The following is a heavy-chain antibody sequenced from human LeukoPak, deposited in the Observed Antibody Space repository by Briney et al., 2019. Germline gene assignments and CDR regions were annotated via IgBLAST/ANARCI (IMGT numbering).Heavy chain of an antibody. CDR2: VHTSRGT. Sequence: PSETLSLTCIVSGASISGHYWSWIRQPAGKEPEWIGRVHTSRGTNYNSSLKSRLTMSVDTSKNQFSLHLASVTAADTAVYYCAGTYKETSGSYPFDYWGQGTLVTVSS. V-gene: IGHV4-4*07. CDR1: GASISGHY. CDR3: AGTYKETSGSYPFDY. J-gene: IGHJ4*02. D-gene: IGHD1-26*01.